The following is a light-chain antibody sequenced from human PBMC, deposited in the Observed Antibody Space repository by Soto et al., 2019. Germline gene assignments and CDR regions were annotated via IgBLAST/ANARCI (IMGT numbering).Light chain of an antibody. Sequence: QLVLTQSPSASASLGASVKLTCTVSSGHSSYSIAWHQQQPQKGPRFLMNLSSDGSHTKGDGIPDRFSGSSSGAERYLTISSLQSEDEADYYCQTWGTGIQVFGGGTKVTVL. J-gene: IGLJ2*01. CDR2: LSSDGSH. V-gene: IGLV4-69*01. CDR3: QTWGTGIQV. CDR1: SGHSSYS.